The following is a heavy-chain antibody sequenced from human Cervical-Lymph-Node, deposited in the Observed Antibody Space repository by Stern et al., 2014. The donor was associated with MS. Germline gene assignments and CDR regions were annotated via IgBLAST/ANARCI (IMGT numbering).Heavy chain of an antibody. CDR3: ARPAAARYFDY. Sequence: MQLVESGGGVVQPGRSLRLSCATSGFTFGRHSMHWVRQAPGKWLEWVAIISYDGSSQHYADSVKVRFTISRDNSNNTLYLQMNSLRVEDTAMYYCARPAAARYFDYWGQGSQVTVSS. CDR1: GFTFGRHS. CDR2: ISYDGSSQ. D-gene: IGHD6-25*01. V-gene: IGHV3-30-3*01. J-gene: IGHJ4*02.